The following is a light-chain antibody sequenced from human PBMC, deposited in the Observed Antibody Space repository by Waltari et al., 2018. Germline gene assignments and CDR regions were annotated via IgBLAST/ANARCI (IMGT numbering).Light chain of an antibody. J-gene: IGLJ2*01. CDR1: SSDVGGYKF. CDR2: DVT. CDR3: SSYTSSTTGI. Sequence: QSALTQPDSVSGSPGQPITISCTGTSSDVGGYKFVSWYQHHPGEAPKLIIFDVTNRPSGVSYRFSGSKSGNSASLTISGLQAEDEAYYYCSSYTSSTTGIFGGGTKLTVL. V-gene: IGLV2-14*03.